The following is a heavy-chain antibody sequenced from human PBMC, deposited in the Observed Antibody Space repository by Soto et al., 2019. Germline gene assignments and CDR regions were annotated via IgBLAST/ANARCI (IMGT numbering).Heavy chain of an antibody. CDR2: ISSSGSYI. J-gene: IGHJ3*02. V-gene: IGHV3-21*01. Sequence: GGSLRLSCAASGFTFSSHNMNWVRQAPGKGLEWVSSISSSGSYIYYADSLKGRFTISRDNAKSSLYLQMNSLRAEDTAVYYCASIVGADAFDIWGQGTMVTVSS. CDR3: ASIVGADAFDI. D-gene: IGHD1-26*01. CDR1: GFTFSSHN.